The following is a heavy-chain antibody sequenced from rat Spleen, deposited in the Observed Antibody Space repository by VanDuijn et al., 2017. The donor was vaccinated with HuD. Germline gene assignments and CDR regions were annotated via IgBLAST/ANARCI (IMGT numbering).Heavy chain of an antibody. CDR2: ISYDGSST. J-gene: IGHJ2*01. Sequence: EVQLVESAGGLVQPGRSLKLSCAASGFTFSDFFMAWVRQAPTRGLEWVATISYDGSSTYYRDSVKGRFTISRDDVKNTLYVQMDSLRSEDTATYYCARSGSSTYFDYWGQGVMVTVSS. D-gene: IGHD4-3*01. V-gene: IGHV5-29*01. CDR3: ARSGSSTYFDY. CDR1: GFTFSDFF.